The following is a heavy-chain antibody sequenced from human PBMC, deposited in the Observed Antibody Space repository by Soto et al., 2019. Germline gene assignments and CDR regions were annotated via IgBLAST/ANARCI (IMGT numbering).Heavy chain of an antibody. V-gene: IGHV4-39*01. CDR3: TRHEGGAAADRPLDY. Sequence: PSETPSLTCTVSGGSVCSGDYDWSWIRQPPGKGLEWIGYIYYSGSTHNTPSLKSRVTMSVDTYTNQFSLNLNSVTAADTAVYYCTRHEGGAAADRPLDYWGQGTLVTVSS. CDR2: IYYSGST. J-gene: IGHJ4*02. CDR1: GGSVCSGDYD. D-gene: IGHD6-13*01.